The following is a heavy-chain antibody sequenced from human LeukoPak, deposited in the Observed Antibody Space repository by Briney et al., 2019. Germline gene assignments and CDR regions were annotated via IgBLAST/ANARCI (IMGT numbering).Heavy chain of an antibody. CDR1: GFTFSSYW. D-gene: IGHD3-9*01. V-gene: IGHV3-7*01. CDR2: IKQDGSEK. J-gene: IGHJ3*02. Sequence: GGSLRLSCAASGFTFSSYWMSWVRQAPGKGLKWVANIKQDGSEKYYVDSVKGRFTISRDNAKNSLYLQMNSLRAEDTAVYYCAREGRYFDWLPYDDAFDIWGQGTMVTVSS. CDR3: AREGRYFDWLPYDDAFDI.